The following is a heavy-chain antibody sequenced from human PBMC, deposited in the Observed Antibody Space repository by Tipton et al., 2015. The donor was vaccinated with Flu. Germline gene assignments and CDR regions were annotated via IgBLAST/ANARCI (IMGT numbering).Heavy chain of an antibody. CDR1: GGSISSYY. CDR2: IYYSGST. Sequence: TLSLTCTVSGGSISSYYWSWIRQPPGTGLEWIGYIYYSGSTNYNPSLKSRVTISVDTSKNQFSLKLSSVTAADTAVYYCARGYAWWFDPWGQGTLVTVSS. J-gene: IGHJ5*02. D-gene: IGHD5-18*01. V-gene: IGHV4-59*01. CDR3: ARGYAWWFDP.